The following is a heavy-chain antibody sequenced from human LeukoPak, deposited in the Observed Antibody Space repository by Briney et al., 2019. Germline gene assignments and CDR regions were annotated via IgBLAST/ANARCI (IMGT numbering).Heavy chain of an antibody. CDR3: AFRRDGYKGGNWFDP. CDR2: IYYSGST. Sequence: PSETLYLTCTVSGGSINSRSCYWGWIRQPPGKGLEWIGSIYYSGSTYHNPSLKSRVTISVDTSKNQLSLKLSSVTAADTAVYYCAFRRDGYKGGNWFDPWGQGTLVTVSS. J-gene: IGHJ5*02. V-gene: IGHV4-39*01. CDR1: GGSINSRSCY. D-gene: IGHD5-24*01.